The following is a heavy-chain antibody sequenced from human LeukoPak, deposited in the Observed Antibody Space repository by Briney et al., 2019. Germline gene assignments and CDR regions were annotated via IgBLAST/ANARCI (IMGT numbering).Heavy chain of an antibody. CDR2: INHSGST. Sequence: SETLSLTCAVYGGSFSGYYWSWIRQPPGKGLEWIGEINHSGSTNYNPSLKSRVTISVDTSKNQFSLKLSSVTAADTAVYYCGGDFDYWGQGTLVTVSS. CDR1: GGSFSGYY. CDR3: GGDFDY. V-gene: IGHV4-34*01. J-gene: IGHJ4*02.